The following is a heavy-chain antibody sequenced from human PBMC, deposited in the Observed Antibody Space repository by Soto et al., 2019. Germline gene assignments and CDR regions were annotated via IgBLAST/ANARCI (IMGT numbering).Heavy chain of an antibody. CDR2: MNPNSGNT. CDR3: ARGVYGSGSYWAYYYYGMDV. J-gene: IGHJ6*02. D-gene: IGHD3-10*01. CDR1: GYTFTSYD. Sequence: ASVKVSCKASGYTFTSYDINWVRQATGQGLEWMGWMNPNSGNTGYAQKFQGRVTITRNTSISTAYMELSSLRSEDTAVYYCARGVYGSGSYWAYYYYGMDVWGQGTTVTVSS. V-gene: IGHV1-8*01.